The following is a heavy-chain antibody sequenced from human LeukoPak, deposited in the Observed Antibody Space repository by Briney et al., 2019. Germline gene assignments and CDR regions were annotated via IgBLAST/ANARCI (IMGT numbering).Heavy chain of an antibody. CDR3: TRGKYYDFWSGYYPDY. CDR1: GFTFGDYV. V-gene: IGHV3-49*04. D-gene: IGHD3-3*01. J-gene: IGHJ4*02. CDR2: IRSKAYGGTT. Sequence: GGSLRLSCTASGFTFGDYVMSWVRQAPGKGLEWVGFIRSKAYGGTTEYAASVKGRFTVSRDDSKSIAYLQMNSLKTEDTAVYYCTRGKYYDFWSGYYPDYWGQGTLVTVSS.